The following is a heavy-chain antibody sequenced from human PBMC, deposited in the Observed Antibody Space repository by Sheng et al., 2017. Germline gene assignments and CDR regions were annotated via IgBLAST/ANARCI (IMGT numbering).Heavy chain of an antibody. D-gene: IGHD3-9*01. CDR2: ISWDGGST. CDR1: GFTFDDYT. CDR3: AKDIYRYYDILTGETTNFYGMDV. Sequence: EVQLVESGGVVVQPGGSLRLSCAASGFTFDDYTMHWVRQAPGKGLEWVSLISWDGGSTYYADSVKGRFTISRDNSKNSLYLQMNSLRTEDTALYYCAKDIYRYYDILTGETTNFYGMDVWGQGTTVTVSS. V-gene: IGHV3-43*01. J-gene: IGHJ6*02.